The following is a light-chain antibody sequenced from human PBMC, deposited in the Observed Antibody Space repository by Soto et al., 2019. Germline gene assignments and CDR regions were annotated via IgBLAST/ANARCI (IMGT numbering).Light chain of an antibody. CDR1: QSVSSNY. CDR2: GAS. CDR3: QQYGSSPYT. V-gene: IGKV3-20*01. J-gene: IGKJ2*01. Sequence: EIVLTQSPGTLSLSPGERATLSCRASQSVSSNYLAWYQQKPGQTPRLLIYGASSRATGIPDRFSGSGSGPDFTLTISRLEPEAFAVYYCQQYGSSPYTLGQGTKLEIK.